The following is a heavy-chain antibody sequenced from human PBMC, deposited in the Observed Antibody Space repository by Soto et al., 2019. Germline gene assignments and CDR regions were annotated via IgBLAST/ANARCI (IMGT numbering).Heavy chain of an antibody. CDR3: AKEVGATTYYYYGMDV. Sequence: GGSLRLSCAASGFTFSSYAMSWVRQAPGKGLEWVSAISGSGGSTYYADSVKGRFTISRDNSKNTLYLQMNSLRAEDTAVYYCAKEVGATTYYYYGMDVWGQGTTVTVSS. J-gene: IGHJ6*02. CDR2: ISGSGGST. D-gene: IGHD1-26*01. CDR1: GFTFSSYA. V-gene: IGHV3-23*01.